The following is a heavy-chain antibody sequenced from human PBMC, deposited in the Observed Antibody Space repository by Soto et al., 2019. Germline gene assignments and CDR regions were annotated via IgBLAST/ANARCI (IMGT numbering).Heavy chain of an antibody. J-gene: IGHJ4*02. D-gene: IGHD5-18*01. Sequence: TLSLTCTVSGGSISSSSYYWGWIRQPPGKGLEWIGSIYYSGSTYYNPSLKSRVTISVDTSKNQFSLKLSSVTAADTAVYYCARTPIGAMVYFDYWGQGTLVTVSS. V-gene: IGHV4-39*01. CDR2: IYYSGST. CDR1: GGSISSSSYY. CDR3: ARTPIGAMVYFDY.